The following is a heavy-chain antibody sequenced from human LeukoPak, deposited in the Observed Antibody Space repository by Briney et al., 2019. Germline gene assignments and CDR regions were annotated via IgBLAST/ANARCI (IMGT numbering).Heavy chain of an antibody. J-gene: IGHJ5*02. CDR1: GFTFRRYS. V-gene: IGHV3-21*01. CDR2: ISSSSSYI. D-gene: IGHD1-26*01. Sequence: GGALRLSCAGSGFTFRRYSIKWGRQAPGEGLEWVSSISSSSSYIYYADSVKGRFTISRDNAKNSLYLQMNSLRAEDTAVYYCARIAWWDTWGQGALVTVSS. CDR3: ARIAWWDT.